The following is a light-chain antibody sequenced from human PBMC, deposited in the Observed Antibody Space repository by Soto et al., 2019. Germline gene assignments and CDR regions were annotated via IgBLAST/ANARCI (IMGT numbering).Light chain of an antibody. CDR2: EVT. CDR3: GSYTIKSIWV. Sequence: QTALTQPASVSGSPGQSITISCTGTSSDVGSYNPVSWYQQHPGKAPKLMIYEVTNRPSGVSNRFSCSKSGNTASLTISGLQAEDEADYYCGSYTIKSIWVFGGGTQLTVL. J-gene: IGLJ3*02. V-gene: IGLV2-14*01. CDR1: SSDVGSYNP.